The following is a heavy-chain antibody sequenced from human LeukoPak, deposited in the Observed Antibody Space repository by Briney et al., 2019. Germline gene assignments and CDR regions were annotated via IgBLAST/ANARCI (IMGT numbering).Heavy chain of an antibody. Sequence: AGGSLRLSCAVSGFTFSSYTMNWVRKAPGKGLEWVSSISSSSLYIYYADSVKGRFIISRDNSKNTMYLQMNSLRAEDTGVYYCAKDSGWIQFIDWGQGTPVTVSS. CDR3: AKDSGWIQFID. CDR2: ISSSSLYI. J-gene: IGHJ4*02. V-gene: IGHV3-21*04. D-gene: IGHD5-24*01. CDR1: GFTFSSYT.